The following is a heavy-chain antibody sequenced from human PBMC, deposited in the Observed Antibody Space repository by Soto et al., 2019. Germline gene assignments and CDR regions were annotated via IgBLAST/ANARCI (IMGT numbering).Heavy chain of an antibody. CDR1: GYSFTSYW. Sequence: GESLKISCKGSGYSFTSYWISWVRQMPGKGLEWMGRIDPSDSYTNYSPSFQGHVTSSADKSISTAYLQWSSLKASDTAMYYCARHSAARGDYYYGMDVWGQGTTVTVSS. CDR2: IDPSDSYT. J-gene: IGHJ6*02. CDR3: ARHSAARGDYYYGMDV. D-gene: IGHD6-6*01. V-gene: IGHV5-10-1*01.